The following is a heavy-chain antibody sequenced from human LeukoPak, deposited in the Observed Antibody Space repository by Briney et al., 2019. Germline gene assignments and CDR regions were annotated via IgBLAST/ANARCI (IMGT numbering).Heavy chain of an antibody. CDR2: IWYDGSNI. CDR1: GFSFSTYV. D-gene: IGHD2-15*01. Sequence: GRSLRLSCAASGFSFSTYVMHWVRQAPGKGLEWVAAIWYDGSNIYYAGSVKGRFTISRDNSKNTLYLQMNSLRAEDTAVFYCAREGSGLPFDYWGQGTLVTVSS. V-gene: IGHV3-33*01. J-gene: IGHJ4*02. CDR3: AREGSGLPFDY.